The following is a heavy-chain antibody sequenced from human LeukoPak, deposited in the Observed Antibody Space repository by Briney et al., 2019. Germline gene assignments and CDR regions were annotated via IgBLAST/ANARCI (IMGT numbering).Heavy chain of an antibody. D-gene: IGHD3-10*01. CDR1: GFTFSSYA. Sequence: GGSLRLPCAAPGFTFSSYAMTWVRQAPGKGLEWVSGISGGNGATYYADSVKGRFTISTDNSKNTLYLQMNSLRVEDTAVYYCAKSYYYGSGSPSLDYWGQGTLVTVSS. J-gene: IGHJ4*02. V-gene: IGHV3-23*01. CDR3: AKSYYYGSGSPSLDY. CDR2: ISGGNGAT.